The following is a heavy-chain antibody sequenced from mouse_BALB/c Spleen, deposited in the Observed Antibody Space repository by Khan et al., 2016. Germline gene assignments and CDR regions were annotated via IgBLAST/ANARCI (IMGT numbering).Heavy chain of an antibody. Sequence: EVQLVESGGGLVQPGGSLKLSCAASGFDFSRYWMSWVRQAPGKGLEWIGEINPDSSTINYTPSLKDKFIISRDNAINTLYLQMSKVRSEDTALYYCARAGDYGYLAYWGQGTLVTVSA. V-gene: IGHV4-1*02. D-gene: IGHD2-4*01. J-gene: IGHJ3*01. CDR2: INPDSSTI. CDR1: GFDFSRYW. CDR3: ARAGDYGYLAY.